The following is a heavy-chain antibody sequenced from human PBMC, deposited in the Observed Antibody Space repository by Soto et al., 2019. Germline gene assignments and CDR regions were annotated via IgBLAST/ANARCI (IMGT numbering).Heavy chain of an antibody. CDR3: ARAGAAPYYYYGMDV. V-gene: IGHV1-18*01. CDR1: GYTFSTSG. Sequence: QVQLVQSGAEVRKPGASVKVSCKASGYTFSTSGMSWLRQAPGQGLEWMGWISTYNGDTNDAPKFQDRVTMTSDTSTSTVYMERRSLRSDDTAVDYCARAGAAPYYYYGMDVWGQGTRVTVSS. J-gene: IGHJ6*02. CDR2: ISTYNGDT. D-gene: IGHD2-15*01.